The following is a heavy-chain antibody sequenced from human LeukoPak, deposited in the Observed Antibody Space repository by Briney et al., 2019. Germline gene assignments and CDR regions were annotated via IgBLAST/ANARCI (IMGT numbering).Heavy chain of an antibody. V-gene: IGHV3-23*01. CDR3: ARDLPVAAADF. D-gene: IGHD6-13*01. CDR1: GFTFSTYA. J-gene: IGHJ4*02. Sequence: PGGSLRLSCAASGFTFSTYAMSWVRQAPGKDLEWVSAITGSGGSTYYADSVKGRFTVSRDNSKNTLYLQMNSLRAEDTALYYCARDLPVAAADFWGQGTLVTVSS. CDR2: ITGSGGST.